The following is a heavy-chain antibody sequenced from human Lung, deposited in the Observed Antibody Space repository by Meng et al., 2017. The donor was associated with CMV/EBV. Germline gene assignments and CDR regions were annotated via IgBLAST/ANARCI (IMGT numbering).Heavy chain of an antibody. D-gene: IGHD3-10*01. J-gene: IGHJ4*02. Sequence: ETLSLTCAASGFTVTRNWMTWVRQAPGKGLEWVTNINEDGTDKHYLDYVKGRFTMSRDNVKKSVYLQMNTLRGEDTAVYYCARPIEGIRETLDYWGQGTLVTVSS. CDR3: ARPIEGIRETLDY. CDR1: GFTVTRNW. V-gene: IGHV3-7*01. CDR2: INEDGTDK.